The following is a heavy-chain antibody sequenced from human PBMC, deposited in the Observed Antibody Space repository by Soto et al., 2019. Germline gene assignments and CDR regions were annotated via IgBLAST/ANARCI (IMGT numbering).Heavy chain of an antibody. CDR1: GFTFSTYA. Sequence: PGGSLRLSCAASGFTFSTYAMSWVRQAPGEGLEWVSNISEDGGQANYADSVKGRFTISRDNSKNTLYLQMSSLRAEDTALYYCASSIFGVVSNYYYYYGMDVWGQGTTVTVSS. V-gene: IGHV3-23*01. CDR3: ASSIFGVVSNYYYYYGMDV. J-gene: IGHJ6*02. CDR2: ISEDGGQA. D-gene: IGHD3-3*01.